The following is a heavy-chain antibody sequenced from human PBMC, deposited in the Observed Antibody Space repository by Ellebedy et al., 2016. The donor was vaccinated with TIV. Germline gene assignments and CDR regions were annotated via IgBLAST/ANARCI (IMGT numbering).Heavy chain of an antibody. CDR2: ISSGGSVT. CDR1: GFTFGSYS. J-gene: IGHJ1*01. D-gene: IGHD3-9*01. CDR3: VGRLIVTQPTTEYFQK. Sequence: GESLKISXGGSGFTFGSYSINWVRQAPGKGLEWVSYISSGGSVTYYADSVKGRFPVSRDNAKKSLFLQMNSLRVDDTAVYYCVGRLIVTQPTTEYFQKWGQGTQVTVSS. V-gene: IGHV3-48*04.